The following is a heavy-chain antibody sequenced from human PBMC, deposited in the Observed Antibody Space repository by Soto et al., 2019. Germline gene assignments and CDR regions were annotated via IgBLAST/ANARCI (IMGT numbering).Heavy chain of an antibody. D-gene: IGHD2-15*01. CDR2: INPNSGGT. Sequence: ASGKLSFKASGDIFTSYYIHWVRQAPRQRLEWMGWINPNSGGTNYAQKFQGWVTMTRDTSISTAYMELSRLRSDDTAVYYCARGARKARIVYYYYGMDVWGQGTTVTVSS. CDR3: ARGARKARIVYYYYGMDV. V-gene: IGHV1-2*04. J-gene: IGHJ6*02. CDR1: GDIFTSYY.